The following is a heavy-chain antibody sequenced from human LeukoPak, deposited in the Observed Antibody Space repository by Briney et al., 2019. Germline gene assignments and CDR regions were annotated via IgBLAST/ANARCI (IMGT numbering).Heavy chain of an antibody. CDR1: GGSISSYY. J-gene: IGHJ3*02. D-gene: IGHD4-23*01. V-gene: IGHV4-59*01. Sequence: PSETLSLTCTVSGGSISSYYWSWIRQPPGKGLEWIGYIYYSGSTNYNPSLKSRVTISVDTSKNQFSPKLSSVTAADTAVYYCARVDYGGNSADIWGQGTMVTVSS. CDR2: IYYSGST. CDR3: ARVDYGGNSADI.